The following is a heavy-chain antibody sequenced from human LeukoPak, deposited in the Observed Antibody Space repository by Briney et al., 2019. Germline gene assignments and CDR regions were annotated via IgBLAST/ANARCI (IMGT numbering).Heavy chain of an antibody. J-gene: IGHJ4*02. D-gene: IGHD6-19*01. Sequence: GRSLRLSCAASGFTFSSYGMHWVRQAPGKGLEWVAVISYDGSNKYYADSVKGRFTISRDNSKNTLYLQMNSLRAEDTAVYYCAKDRGSGWYTFGYWGQGTLVTVFS. V-gene: IGHV3-30*18. CDR2: ISYDGSNK. CDR1: GFTFSSYG. CDR3: AKDRGSGWYTFGY.